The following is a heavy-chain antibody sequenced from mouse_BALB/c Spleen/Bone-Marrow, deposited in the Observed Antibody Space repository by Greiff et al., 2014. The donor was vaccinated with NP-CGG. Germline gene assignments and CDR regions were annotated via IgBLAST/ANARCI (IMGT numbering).Heavy chain of an antibody. D-gene: IGHD1-2*01. CDR1: GYTFTGYF. J-gene: IGHJ2*01. CDR3: ASTAGTQYDYFAY. V-gene: IGHV1-67*01. CDR2: IYFYSGNT. Sequence: QVQLQESGPELVRPGGSVKISCKGFGYTFTGYFIHWVEQSHVKNLKWIGVIYFYSGNTNYKQKFKGRATMTVDKSSSTAYMELARLTSEDSAIYCCASTAGTQYDYFAYWGQGTTLTVSS.